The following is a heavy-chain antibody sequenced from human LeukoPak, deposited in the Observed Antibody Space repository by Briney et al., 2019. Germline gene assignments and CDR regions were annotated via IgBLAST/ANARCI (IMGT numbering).Heavy chain of an antibody. V-gene: IGHV3-21*01. CDR2: ITSTSNYI. CDR1: GFTFSSYS. J-gene: IGHJ4*02. D-gene: IGHD1-26*01. Sequence: PGGSLRLSCAASGFTFSSYSMNWVRQAPGKGLEWVSSITSTSNYINYADSVKGRFTISRDNAKNSLYLQMNSLRAEDTAVYYCARRTWGDGAGATDYYFDYWGQGTLVTVSS. CDR3: ARRTWGDGAGATDYYFDY.